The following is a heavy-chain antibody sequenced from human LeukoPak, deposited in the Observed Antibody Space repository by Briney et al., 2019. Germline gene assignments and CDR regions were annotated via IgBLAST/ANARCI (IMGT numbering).Heavy chain of an antibody. CDR3: AADNIVVVPAADALGFDI. J-gene: IGHJ3*02. CDR1: GFTFTSSA. V-gene: IGHV1-58*01. Sequence: AASVKVSCKASGFTFTSSAVQWVRQARGQRLEWIGWIVVGSGNTNYAQKFQERVTITRDMSTSTAYMELSSLRSEDTAVYYCAADNIVVVPAADALGFDIWGQGTMVTVSS. D-gene: IGHD2-2*01. CDR2: IVVGSGNT.